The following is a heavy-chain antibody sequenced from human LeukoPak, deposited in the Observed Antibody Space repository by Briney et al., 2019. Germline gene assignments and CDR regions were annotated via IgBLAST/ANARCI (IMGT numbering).Heavy chain of an antibody. CDR2: IYYSGST. D-gene: IGHD2-15*01. J-gene: IGHJ4*02. CDR3: ARDRYCSGGSCGKDY. Sequence: SETLSLTCTVSSDSISSTSNYWSWIRQPPGKGLEWIGSIYYSGSTYYNLSLKSRVTISVDTSKNQFSLKLSSVTAADTAVYYCARDRYCSGGSCGKDYWGQGTLVTVSS. V-gene: IGHV4-39*07. CDR1: SDSISSTSNY.